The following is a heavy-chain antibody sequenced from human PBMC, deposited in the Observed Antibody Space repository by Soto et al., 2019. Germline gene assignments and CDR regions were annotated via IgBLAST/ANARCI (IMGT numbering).Heavy chain of an antibody. J-gene: IGHJ4*02. CDR1: GFTVSNNY. CDR2: IYSGGST. CDR3: ARDGCSGGTCYHDDDY. V-gene: IGHV3-53*02. D-gene: IGHD2-15*01. Sequence: EVQLVETGGGLIQPGGSLRLSCAVSGFTVSNNYMSWARQAPGKGLEWISVIYSGGSTYHADSVKGRFTVSRDNSKNTVYLQMNSLRADDTAVYYCARDGCSGGTCYHDDDYWGQGTLVIVSS.